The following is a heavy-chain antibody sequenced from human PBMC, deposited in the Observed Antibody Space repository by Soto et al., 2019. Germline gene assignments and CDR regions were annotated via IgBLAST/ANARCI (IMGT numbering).Heavy chain of an antibody. V-gene: IGHV3-21*01. Sequence: LRLSCAASGFTFSSYSMNWVRQAPGKGLEWVSSISSSSSYIYYADSVKGRFTISRDNAKNSLYLQMNSLRAEDTAVYYCARELTMVRGVMAAFDIWGQGTMVTVSS. J-gene: IGHJ3*02. CDR2: ISSSSSYI. D-gene: IGHD3-10*01. CDR3: ARELTMVRGVMAAFDI. CDR1: GFTFSSYS.